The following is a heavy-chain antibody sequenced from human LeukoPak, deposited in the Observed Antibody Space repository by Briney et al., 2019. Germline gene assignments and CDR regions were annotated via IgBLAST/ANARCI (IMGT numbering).Heavy chain of an antibody. Sequence: SETLSLTCTVSGGSISSYYWSWIRQPPGKGLEWIGYIYYSGSTNYNPSLKSRVTISVDTSKNQFSLKLSSVTAADTAVYYCARLLTDYYGSGSRLDYWGQGTLVTVSS. D-gene: IGHD3-10*01. CDR2: IYYSGST. J-gene: IGHJ4*02. CDR3: ARLLTDYYGSGSRLDY. CDR1: GGSISSYY. V-gene: IGHV4-59*08.